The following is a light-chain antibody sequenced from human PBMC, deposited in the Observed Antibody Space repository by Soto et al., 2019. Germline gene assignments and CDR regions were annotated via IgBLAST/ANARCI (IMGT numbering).Light chain of an antibody. CDR3: QQRNFRPEIT. J-gene: IGKJ4*01. CDR1: QRVVNL. CDR2: DAT. Sequence: EIVLTQSPATLSLSPGERATLSCRASQRVVNLLAWYQQKPDQAPRLLIFDATNRATGTPRRFSGSGSGTDFTLTISSLEPEDFAIYYCQQRNFRPEITFGGGTKVEI. V-gene: IGKV3-11*01.